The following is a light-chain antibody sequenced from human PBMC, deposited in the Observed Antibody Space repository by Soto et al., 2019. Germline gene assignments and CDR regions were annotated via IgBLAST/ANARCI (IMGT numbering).Light chain of an antibody. Sequence: DIQMTQSPSTLSVSVGDRVTITCRASQSIDTFLAWYQQKPGKAPIFLIYKASSLESGVPSRFSGSGSGTEFTLTISSLQPDDFAAYYCQQYYDYPLTFGQGTKLEIK. V-gene: IGKV1-5*03. CDR2: KAS. CDR3: QQYYDYPLT. J-gene: IGKJ2*01. CDR1: QSIDTF.